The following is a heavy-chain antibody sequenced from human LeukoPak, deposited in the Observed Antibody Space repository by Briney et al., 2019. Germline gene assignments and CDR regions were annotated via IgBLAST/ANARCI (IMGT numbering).Heavy chain of an antibody. V-gene: IGHV4-30-4*08. Sequence: SQTLSLTCTVSGGSISSGDYYWSWIRQPPGKGLEWIGYIYYSGSTYYNPSLKSRVTISVDTSKNQFSLKLSSVTAADTAVYYCARQPGVTLQNYYGMDVWGQGTTVTVSS. CDR1: GGSISSGDYY. CDR3: ARQPGVTLQNYYGMDV. D-gene: IGHD1-14*01. CDR2: IYYSGST. J-gene: IGHJ6*02.